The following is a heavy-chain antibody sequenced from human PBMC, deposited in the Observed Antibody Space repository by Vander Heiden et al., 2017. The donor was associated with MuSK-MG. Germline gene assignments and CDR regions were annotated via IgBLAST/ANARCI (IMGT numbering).Heavy chain of an antibody. CDR1: GYRFTRYW. CDR2: IYPGDSDT. Sequence: EVQLVQSGAEVKKPGEYLKIYCTGSGYRFTRYWIGWVRQMPGKGLEWMGIIYPGDSDTRYSPSFQGQVTISADKSISTAYLQWSSLKASDTAMYYCARKTRYYYYYMDVWGKGTTVTVSS. CDR3: ARKTRYYYYYMDV. V-gene: IGHV5-51*01. J-gene: IGHJ6*03.